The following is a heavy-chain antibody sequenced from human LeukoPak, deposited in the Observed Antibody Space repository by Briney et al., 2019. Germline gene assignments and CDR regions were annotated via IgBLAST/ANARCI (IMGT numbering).Heavy chain of an antibody. CDR2: INHSGST. V-gene: IGHV4-34*01. CDR3: ARGRRAYSSGATDY. CDR1: GGSFSGYY. Sequence: SETLSLTCAVYGGSFSGYYWSWIRQPPGKGLEWIGEINHSGSTNYNPSLKSRVTILVDTSKNQFSLKLSSVTAADTAVYYCARGRRAYSSGATDYWGQGTLVTVSS. D-gene: IGHD6-19*01. J-gene: IGHJ4*02.